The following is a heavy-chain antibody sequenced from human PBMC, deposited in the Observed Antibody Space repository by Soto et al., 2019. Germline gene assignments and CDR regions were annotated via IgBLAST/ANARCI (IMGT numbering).Heavy chain of an antibody. CDR3: AKDPSVAGLDWYFDL. CDR1: GFTFSSYG. Sequence: QVQLVESGGGVVQPGRSPRLSCAASGFTFSSYGMHWVRQAPGKGLEWVAVISYDGSNKYYADSVKGRFTISRDNSKNTLYLQMNSLRAEDTAVYYCAKDPSVAGLDWYFDLWGRGTLVTVSS. D-gene: IGHD6-19*01. CDR2: ISYDGSNK. J-gene: IGHJ2*01. V-gene: IGHV3-30*18.